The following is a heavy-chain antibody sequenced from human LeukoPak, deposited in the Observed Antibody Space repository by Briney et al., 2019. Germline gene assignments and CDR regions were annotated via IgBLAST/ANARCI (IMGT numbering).Heavy chain of an antibody. CDR1: GASMRDHY. CDR2: IYYMLNA. CDR3: ATSFRSGWGFDS. D-gene: IGHD6-19*01. J-gene: IGHJ4*02. Sequence: SETLSLTCAVSGASMRDHYWTWIRQPPGKGLEWIGNIYYMLNANSYNPSLKSRVSISMDTPGTQFSLKLNSVTAADTAVYYCATSFRSGWGFDSWGQGFLVAVSS. V-gene: IGHV4-59*11.